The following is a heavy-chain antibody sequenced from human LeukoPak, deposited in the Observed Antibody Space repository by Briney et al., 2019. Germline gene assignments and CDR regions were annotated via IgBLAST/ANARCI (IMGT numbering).Heavy chain of an antibody. D-gene: IGHD3-10*01. Sequence: GASVKVSCKASGYTFTGYYMHWVRQAPGQGLEWMGWINPNSGGTNYAQKFQGRVTMTRDTSISTAYMELSRLRSDDTAVYYCARDQSPIYYGSGSYRVLDYWGQGTLVTVSS. CDR3: ARDQSPIYYGSGSYRVLDY. J-gene: IGHJ4*02. CDR1: GYTFTGYY. CDR2: INPNSGGT. V-gene: IGHV1-2*02.